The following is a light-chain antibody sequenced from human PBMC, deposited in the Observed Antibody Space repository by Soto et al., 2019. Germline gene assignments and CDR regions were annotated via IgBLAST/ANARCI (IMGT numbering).Light chain of an antibody. CDR3: QQYDRSPLT. CDR2: GAS. V-gene: IGKV3-15*01. Sequence: TLYFSPRERAXXSCRASQTVTSDLAWYQHKPGQAPRLLIYGASTRATDIPARFSGSGSGTEFTLTISSLQPEDIAVYYCQQYDRSPLTFGQRTKVDI. J-gene: IGKJ3*01. CDR1: QTVTSD.